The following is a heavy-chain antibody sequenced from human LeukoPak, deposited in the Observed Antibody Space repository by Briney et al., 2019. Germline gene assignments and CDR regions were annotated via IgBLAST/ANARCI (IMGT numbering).Heavy chain of an antibody. J-gene: IGHJ4*02. V-gene: IGHV3-74*01. D-gene: IGHD6-19*01. CDR3: AKRLAMTGTYHFDY. CDR2: INSDGSWT. Sequence: PGGSLRLSCAASGSYWMHWVRQAPGKGLVWVSHINSDGSWTSYADSVKGRFTISRDNSKNTLYLQMNSLRAEDTAVYYCAKRLAMTGTYHFDYWGQGTLVTVSS. CDR1: GSYW.